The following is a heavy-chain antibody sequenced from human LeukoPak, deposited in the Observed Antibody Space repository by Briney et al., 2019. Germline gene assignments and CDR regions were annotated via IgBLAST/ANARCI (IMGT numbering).Heavy chain of an antibody. D-gene: IGHD3-10*01. Sequence: ASVRVSCKASGYTFTDYYMHWVRQAPGQGLEWMGWINPNGGDTNYAHKFQGRVTMTGDTSISTAYMELSSLRSDDTAQYYCARDRSLLTMVWFDYWGQGTLVTVSS. CDR1: GYTFTDYY. J-gene: IGHJ4*02. V-gene: IGHV1-2*02. CDR2: INPNGGDT. CDR3: ARDRSLLTMVWFDY.